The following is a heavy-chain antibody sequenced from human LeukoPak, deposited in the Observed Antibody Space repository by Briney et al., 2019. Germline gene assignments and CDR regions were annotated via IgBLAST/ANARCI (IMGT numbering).Heavy chain of an antibody. CDR1: GFTVSSNY. D-gene: IGHD3-10*01. J-gene: IGHJ4*02. CDR3: AREGYYGSGSPPSSYFDY. Sequence: PGGSLRLSCAASGFTVSSNYMSWVRQAPGKGPEWVSVIYSGGSTYYADSVKGRFTISRDNSRSTLYLQMNSLRPEDTAIYYCAREGYYGSGSPPSSYFDYWGQGTLVTVSS. CDR2: IYSGGST. V-gene: IGHV3-53*05.